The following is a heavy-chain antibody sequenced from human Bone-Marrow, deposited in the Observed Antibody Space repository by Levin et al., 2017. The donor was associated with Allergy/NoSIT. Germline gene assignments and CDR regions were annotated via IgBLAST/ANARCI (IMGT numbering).Heavy chain of an antibody. Sequence: GESLKISCAASGFTFNTAWMSWVRQGPGKELLWVGRVKSENDGGTKDYDAAVDGRFSISRDDSTNTLYLQMTGLENEDTGIYYCTAMTAKIWGQGTMVIVSS. CDR1: GFTFNTAW. V-gene: IGHV3-15*05. CDR2: VKSENDGGTK. CDR3: TAMTAKI. J-gene: IGHJ3*02.